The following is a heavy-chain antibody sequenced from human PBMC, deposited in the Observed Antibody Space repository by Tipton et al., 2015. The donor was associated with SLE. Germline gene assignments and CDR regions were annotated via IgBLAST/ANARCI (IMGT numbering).Heavy chain of an antibody. Sequence: TLSLTCTVSGGSISSGSYYWSWIRQPAGKGLEWYGRIYTSGSTNYNPSLKSRVTISVDTSKNQFSLKLSSVTAADTAVYYCARAPGLRYAFYIWGQVTIVTVSS. V-gene: IGHV4-61*02. D-gene: IGHD4-17*01. J-gene: IGHJ3*02. CDR2: IYTSGST. CDR1: GGSISSGSYY. CDR3: ARAPGLRYAFYI.